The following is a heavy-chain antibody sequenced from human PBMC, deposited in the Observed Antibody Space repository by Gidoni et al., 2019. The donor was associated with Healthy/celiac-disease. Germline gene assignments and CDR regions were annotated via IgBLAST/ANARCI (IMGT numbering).Heavy chain of an antibody. CDR1: GFTFSSYA. CDR3: AKPDYYGSGADAFDI. CDR2: ISGSGGST. D-gene: IGHD3-10*01. Sequence: EVQRLESGGGLVQPGGSLRLSSAACGFTFSSYAMSWVRQAPGKGLEWVSAISGSGGSTYYADSVKGRFTISRDNSKNTLYLQMNSLRAEDTAVYYCAKPDYYGSGADAFDIWGQGTMVTVSS. V-gene: IGHV3-23*01. J-gene: IGHJ3*02.